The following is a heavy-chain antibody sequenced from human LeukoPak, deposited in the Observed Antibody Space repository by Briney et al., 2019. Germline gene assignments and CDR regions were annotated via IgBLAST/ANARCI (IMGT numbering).Heavy chain of an antibody. CDR1: GFTFTSFG. CDR2: IITYNGNT. V-gene: IGHV1-18*01. Sequence: ASVKVSCKASGFTFTSFGISWVRQAPGQGPEWMGLIITYNGNTRYAQNLQGRLTMTTDTSTDMAYMEMRSLRSDDTAVYYCAKTTVTSEDYHYYYMDVWGKGTTVTVSS. D-gene: IGHD4-17*01. J-gene: IGHJ6*03. CDR3: AKTTVTSEDYHYYYMDV.